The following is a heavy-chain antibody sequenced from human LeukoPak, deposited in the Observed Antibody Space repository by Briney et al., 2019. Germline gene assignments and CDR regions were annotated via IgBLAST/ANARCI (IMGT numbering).Heavy chain of an antibody. CDR2: ISGSGGST. V-gene: IGHV3-23*01. D-gene: IGHD6-13*01. J-gene: IGHJ6*02. CDR1: GFTFSSYA. Sequence: GGSLRLSCAASGFTFSSYAMSWVRQAPGEGLEWVSAISGSGGSTYYADSVKGRFTISRDNSKNTLYLQMNSLRAENTAVYYWAKDQAQNSSSWYPPLYYYYYGMDVWGQGTTVTVSS. CDR3: AKDQAQNSSSWYPPLYYYYYGMDV.